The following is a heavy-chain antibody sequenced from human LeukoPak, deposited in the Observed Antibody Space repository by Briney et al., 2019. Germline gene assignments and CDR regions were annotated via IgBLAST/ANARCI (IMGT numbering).Heavy chain of an antibody. V-gene: IGHV4-39*01. CDR1: GGSISSSSYY. J-gene: IGHJ6*02. CDR2: IYYSGST. Sequence: SSETLSLTCTVSGGSISSSSYYWGWIRQPPGKGLEWTGSIYYSGSTYYNASLKSRVTISVDTSKNQFSLKLSSVAAADTAVYYCASHHYGMDVWGQGTTVTVSS. CDR3: ASHHYGMDV.